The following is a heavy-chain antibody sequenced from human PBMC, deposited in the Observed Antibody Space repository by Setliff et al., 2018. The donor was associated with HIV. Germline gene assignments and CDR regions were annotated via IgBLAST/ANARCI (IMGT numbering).Heavy chain of an antibody. Sequence: GASVKVSCKASGYSFTDYYMHWVRQAPGQGLEWMGWINPNRGGTNYAQKFQGRVTMTRDTSITTAYMELSRVRSDDTAVYYCARSPGVDTNMAFDYWGQGILVTVSS. V-gene: IGHV1-2*02. CDR1: GYSFTDYY. CDR3: ARSPGVDTNMAFDY. CDR2: INPNRGGT. J-gene: IGHJ4*02. D-gene: IGHD5-18*01.